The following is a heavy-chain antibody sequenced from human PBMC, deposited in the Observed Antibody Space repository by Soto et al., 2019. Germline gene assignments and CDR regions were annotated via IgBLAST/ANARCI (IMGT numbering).Heavy chain of an antibody. J-gene: IGHJ4*02. D-gene: IGHD1-26*01. CDR2: IIPIFGTA. CDR3: ARDGGRHSGGIDY. V-gene: IGHV1-69*01. Sequence: QVQLVQSGAAVKKPGSSVKVSCKASGGTFSSYSINWVRQAPGQGLECMGEIIPIFGTANYAQKFQGRVTITADESTSTAYMELSSLRSEDTAVYYCARDGGRHSGGIDYWGQGTLVTVSS. CDR1: GGTFSSYS.